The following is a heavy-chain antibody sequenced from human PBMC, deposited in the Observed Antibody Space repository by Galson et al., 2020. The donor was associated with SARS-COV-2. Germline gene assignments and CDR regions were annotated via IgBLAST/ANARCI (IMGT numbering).Heavy chain of an antibody. CDR2: IYYSGST. Sequence: SETLSLTCTVSGGSISSGGYYWSWIRQHPGKGLEWIGYIYYSGSTYYNPSLKSRVTISVDTSKNQFSLKLSSVTAADTAVYYCARERGRQLVPPYYYDGMDVWGQGTTVTVSS. CDR3: ARERGRQLVPPYYYDGMDV. CDR1: GGSISSGGYY. D-gene: IGHD6-6*01. J-gene: IGHJ6*02. V-gene: IGHV4-31*03.